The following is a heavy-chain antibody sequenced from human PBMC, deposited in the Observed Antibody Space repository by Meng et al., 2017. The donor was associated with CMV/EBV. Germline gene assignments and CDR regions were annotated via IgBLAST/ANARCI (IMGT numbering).Heavy chain of an antibody. CDR1: GGSISSSSYY. J-gene: IGHJ5*02. V-gene: IGHV4-39*07. D-gene: IGHD6-19*01. Sequence: QLQLQDSGPGLVKPSETLSLTCTVSGGSISSSSYYWGWIRQPRGKGLEWIGSIYYSGSTYYNPSLKSRVTISVDTSKNQFSLKLSSVTAADTAVYYCARDLRLVAVAGNWFDPWGQGTLVTVSS. CDR3: ARDLRLVAVAGNWFDP. CDR2: IYYSGST.